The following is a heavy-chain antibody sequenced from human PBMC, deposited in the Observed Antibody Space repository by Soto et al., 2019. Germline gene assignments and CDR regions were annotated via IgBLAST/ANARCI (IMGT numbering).Heavy chain of an antibody. CDR3: ATQTGYCSGGSCYKWFGP. CDR1: GYTLTELS. Sequence: GASVKVSCKVSGYTLTELSMHWVRQAPGKGLEWMGGFDPEDGETIYAQKFQGRVTMTEDTSTDTAYMELSSLRSEDTAVYYCATQTGYCSGGSCYKWFGPWGQGTLVTVSS. V-gene: IGHV1-24*01. J-gene: IGHJ5*02. CDR2: FDPEDGET. D-gene: IGHD2-15*01.